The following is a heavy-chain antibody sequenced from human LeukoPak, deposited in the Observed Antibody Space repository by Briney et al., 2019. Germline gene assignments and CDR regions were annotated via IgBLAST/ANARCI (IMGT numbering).Heavy chain of an antibody. CDR2: IKPDGSEK. CDR1: GFSFSSYW. D-gene: IGHD4-23*01. J-gene: IGHJ3*02. CDR3: ARGTNYGGKSPGAFDI. V-gene: IGHV3-7*01. Sequence: GGSLGLSCAASGFSFSSYWMAWVRQAPGKGLEWVANIKPDGSEKKYGDSVKGRFTISRDNAKNSVYLQMSSLRAEETAVYYCARGTNYGGKSPGAFDIWGQGTMVTVSS.